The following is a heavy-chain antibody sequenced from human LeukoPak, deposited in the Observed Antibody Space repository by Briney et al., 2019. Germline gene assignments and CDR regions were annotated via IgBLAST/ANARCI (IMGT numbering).Heavy chain of an antibody. CDR1: GFTFSSCE. Sequence: GGSLRLSCAASGFTFSSCEMNWVRQAPGKGLEWVSYISSSSSYTNYADSVKGRFTISRDNAKNSLYLQMNSLRAEDTAVYYCARSSSWYLFDYWGQGTLVTVSS. CDR3: ARSSSWYLFDY. J-gene: IGHJ4*02. D-gene: IGHD6-13*01. CDR2: ISSSSSYT. V-gene: IGHV3-21*05.